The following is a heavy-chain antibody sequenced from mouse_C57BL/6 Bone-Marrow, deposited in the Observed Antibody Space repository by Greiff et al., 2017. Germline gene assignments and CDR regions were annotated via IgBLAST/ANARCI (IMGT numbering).Heavy chain of an antibody. CDR2: IYPRSGNT. Sequence: QVQLKESGAELARPGASVKLSCKASGYTFTSYGISWVKQRTGQGLEWIGEIYPRSGNTYYNEKFKGKATLTADKSSSTAYMELRSLTSEDSAVYFCASEGYYDCWGKGTTLTVSS. V-gene: IGHV1-81*01. CDR1: GYTFTSYG. CDR3: ASEGYYDC. J-gene: IGHJ2*01.